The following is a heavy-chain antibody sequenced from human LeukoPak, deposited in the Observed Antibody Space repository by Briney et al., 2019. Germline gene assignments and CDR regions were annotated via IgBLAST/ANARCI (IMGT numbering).Heavy chain of an antibody. CDR2: ISYDGSNK. CDR3: ALGRGFYDLFDP. V-gene: IGHV3-30*03. Sequence: QSGGSLRLSCAASGFTFSSYGMHWVRQAPGKGLEWVAVISYDGSNKYYEDSMKGRFTISRDNSKDTLYLEMNSLRAEDTAVYYCALGRGFYDLFDPWGQGTLVTVSS. J-gene: IGHJ5*02. D-gene: IGHD3-10*01. CDR1: GFTFSSYG.